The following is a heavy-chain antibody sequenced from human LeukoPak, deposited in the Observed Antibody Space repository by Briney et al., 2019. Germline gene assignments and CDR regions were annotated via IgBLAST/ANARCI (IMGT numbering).Heavy chain of an antibody. V-gene: IGHV3-30*03. J-gene: IGHJ5*02. CDR3: AGTRQLHAGFDP. CDR2: ISYDGSNE. Sequence: GGSLRLSCAASGFTFSSYGMHWVRQAPGKGLEWVAVISYDGSNEFSADSVKGRFTISRDNSTNTLYLQMNSLRPEDTAVYYCAGTRQLHAGFDPWGQGTLVTVSS. CDR1: GFTFSSYG. D-gene: IGHD6-6*01.